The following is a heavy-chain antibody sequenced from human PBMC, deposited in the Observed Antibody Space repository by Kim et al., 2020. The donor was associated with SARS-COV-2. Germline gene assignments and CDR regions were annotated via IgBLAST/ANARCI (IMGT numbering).Heavy chain of an antibody. Sequence: GESLKISCKGSGYSFTSYWIGWVRQMPGKGLEWMGIIYPGDSDTRYSPSFQGQVTISADKSISTAYLQWSSLKASDTAMYYCARRSTPPYYYVSRGGLAACDIWGQGTMVTVSS. CDR2: IYPGDSDT. CDR1: GYSFTSYW. V-gene: IGHV5-51*01. J-gene: IGHJ3*02. CDR3: ARRSTPPYYYVSRGGLAACDI. D-gene: IGHD3-22*01.